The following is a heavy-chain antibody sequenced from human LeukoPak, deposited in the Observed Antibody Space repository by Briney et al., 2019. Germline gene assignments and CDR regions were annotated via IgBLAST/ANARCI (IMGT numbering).Heavy chain of an antibody. Sequence: SETLSLTCTVSGGSISSSSYYWGWIRQPPGKGLEWIGSIYYSGSTYYNPSLKSRVTISVDTSKNQFSLKLSSVTAADTAVYYCARLSMLGYCSGGSCSLAMDVWGKGTTVTISS. CDR3: ARLSMLGYCSGGSCSLAMDV. D-gene: IGHD2-15*01. CDR2: IYYSGST. CDR1: GGSISSSSYY. V-gene: IGHV4-39*01. J-gene: IGHJ6*04.